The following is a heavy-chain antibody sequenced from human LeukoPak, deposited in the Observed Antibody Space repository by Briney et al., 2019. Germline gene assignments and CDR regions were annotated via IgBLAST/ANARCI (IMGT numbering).Heavy chain of an antibody. Sequence: ASVKDSCKASGYIFTCYGISWVRQAPGQGLEWMGWIRVYNGNTNYPQRLQGRVTMTTDTSTTTAYMELRSLRSDDTAVYYCARDINGYYYDSHGYYPTDLWGQGTLVTVSS. V-gene: IGHV1-18*01. CDR2: IRVYNGNT. CDR1: GYIFTCYG. CDR3: ARDINGYYYDSHGYYPTDL. D-gene: IGHD3-22*01. J-gene: IGHJ5*02.